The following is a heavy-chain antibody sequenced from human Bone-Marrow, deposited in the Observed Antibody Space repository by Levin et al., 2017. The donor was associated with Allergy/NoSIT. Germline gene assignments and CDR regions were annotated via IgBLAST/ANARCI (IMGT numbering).Heavy chain of an antibody. V-gene: IGHV4-34*01. Sequence: GSLRLSCAVSGGSFTAHYWNWIRQSPGKGLEWIGEINHSGGTNYNPSLKSRVTISADTSSSQISLRLTSMTAADTAVYYCARGSEYEEPTISNYYYYYGMDVWGQGTTVTVSS. CDR1: GGSFTAHY. J-gene: IGHJ6*02. CDR3: ARGSEYEEPTISNYYYYYGMDV. CDR2: INHSGGT. D-gene: IGHD1-1*01.